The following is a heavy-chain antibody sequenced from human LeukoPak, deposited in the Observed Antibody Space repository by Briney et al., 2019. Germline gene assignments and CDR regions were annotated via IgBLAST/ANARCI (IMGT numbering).Heavy chain of an antibody. J-gene: IGHJ6*02. CDR3: ARAQYSGYDYGGYYYYGMDV. CDR2: IIPIFGTA. Sequence: ASVKDSCKASGGTFSSYAISWVRQAPGQGLEWMGGIIPIFGTANYAQKFQGRVTITADESTSTAYMELSSLRSEDTAVYYCARAQYSGYDYGGYYYYGMDVWGQGTTVTVSS. V-gene: IGHV1-69*01. CDR1: GGTFSSYA. D-gene: IGHD5-12*01.